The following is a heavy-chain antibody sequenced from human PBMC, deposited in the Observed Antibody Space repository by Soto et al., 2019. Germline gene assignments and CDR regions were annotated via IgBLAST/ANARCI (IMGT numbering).Heavy chain of an antibody. CDR2: ISAQKGDT. CDR3: AKVGWFGELKPFES. D-gene: IGHD3-10*01. Sequence: QVQLVQSGAEVRDPGASVKISCKASGDTFKYSSFKWVRQAPGQGLEWMAWISAQKGDTNYAQDFQGRVTMTTDNSTSTVYMDLRSLRSDDTASYYCAKVGWFGELKPFESWGQGTLVRVSS. V-gene: IGHV1-18*04. CDR1: GDTFKYSS. J-gene: IGHJ4*02.